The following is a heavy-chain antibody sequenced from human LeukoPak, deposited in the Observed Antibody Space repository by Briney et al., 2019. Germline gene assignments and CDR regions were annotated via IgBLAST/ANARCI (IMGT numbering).Heavy chain of an antibody. Sequence: GGSLRLSCSASGFSFNNYAVHWGRQAPGKGLEYVSGINSDGGSSHYADSAKGRFTISRDNSKNALYLQLSSLRPEDTALYYCVKTMVVFGGLIRTDAFDIWGQGTMVTVSS. CDR3: VKTMVVFGGLIRTDAFDI. J-gene: IGHJ3*02. CDR2: INSDGGSS. CDR1: GFSFNNYA. D-gene: IGHD3-10*01. V-gene: IGHV3-64D*06.